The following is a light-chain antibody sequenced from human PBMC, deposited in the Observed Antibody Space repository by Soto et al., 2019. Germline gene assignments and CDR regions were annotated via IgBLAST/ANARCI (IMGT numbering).Light chain of an antibody. Sequence: DIQMTQSPSTLSASVGDTVTITCRASQSLSYWLAWYQQKPGQAPKLLIHKASTLESWVPSRFSGSGSGTEFTLTISSLQPDEFATNYCQQYDLFPYTFGQGTKLEIK. V-gene: IGKV1-5*03. J-gene: IGKJ2*01. CDR2: KAS. CDR3: QQYDLFPYT. CDR1: QSLSYW.